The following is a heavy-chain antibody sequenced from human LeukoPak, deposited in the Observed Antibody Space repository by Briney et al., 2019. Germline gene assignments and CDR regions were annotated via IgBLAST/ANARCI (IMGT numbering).Heavy chain of an antibody. J-gene: IGHJ4*02. CDR3: ARVSISLFGVVTAHFDS. Sequence: SETLSLICGVSVGSFSGSYWGWIRQPPGKGPEWIGEINLSGSTNYNSSLTSRVTISLDTSKNQFSLNLRSVTTADTAVYYCARVSISLFGVVTAHFDSWGQGTLVAVSS. CDR2: INLSGST. D-gene: IGHD3-3*01. CDR1: VGSFSGSY. V-gene: IGHV4-34*01.